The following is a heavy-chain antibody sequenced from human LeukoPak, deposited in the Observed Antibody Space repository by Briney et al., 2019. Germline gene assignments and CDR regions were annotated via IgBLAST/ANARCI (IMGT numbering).Heavy chain of an antibody. CDR3: ARGLEWFGEFYYGMDV. J-gene: IGHJ6*04. V-gene: IGHV1-69*13. Sequence: SSVKVSCKASGGTFSSYAISWVRQAPGQGLEWMGGIIPIFGTENYAQKLQGRVTITPDESTSTAYMELSSLRSEDTAVYYCARGLEWFGEFYYGMDVWGKGTTVTVSS. CDR1: GGTFSSYA. CDR2: IIPIFGTE. D-gene: IGHD3-10*01.